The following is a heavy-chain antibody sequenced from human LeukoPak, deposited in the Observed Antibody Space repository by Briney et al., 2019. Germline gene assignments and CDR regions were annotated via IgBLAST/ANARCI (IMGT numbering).Heavy chain of an antibody. V-gene: IGHV3-23*01. CDR2: IGSSGGGT. D-gene: IGHD2-15*01. Sequence: PGGSLRLSCAASGLTFNNYAMHWVRQSSWKGLEWVSGIGSSGGGTYYADSVKGRFTISRDSSKDTVYLQMDSLRAEDTAIYYCAKIHQNRVVVGAKGAFDIWGQGTVVTVSS. CDR1: GLTFNNYA. CDR3: AKIHQNRVVVGAKGAFDI. J-gene: IGHJ3*02.